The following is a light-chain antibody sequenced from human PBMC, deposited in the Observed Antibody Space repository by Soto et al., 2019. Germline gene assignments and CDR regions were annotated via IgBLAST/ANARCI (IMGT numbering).Light chain of an antibody. CDR3: QQYGTSPLYT. J-gene: IGKJ2*01. CDR1: QSVSSSY. Sequence: IVLTQSPATLSLSPGERATLSCRASQSVSSSYIAWYQQKPGQTPRLLINGASNRATGIPDRFSGSGSGTDFTLTVSRLEPEDFAVYYCQQYGTSPLYTFGQGTKLEIK. CDR2: GAS. V-gene: IGKV3-20*01.